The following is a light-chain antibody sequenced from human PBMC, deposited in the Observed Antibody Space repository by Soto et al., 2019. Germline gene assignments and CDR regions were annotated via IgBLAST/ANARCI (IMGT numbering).Light chain of an antibody. J-gene: IGLJ3*02. CDR2: GVT. Sequence: QSALTQPASVSGSPGHSITISCSGTTNDFGGYNYVSWDQQHPGKAPKLLIYGVTDRPSGVSSRFSGSKSGNAASLTISWLQAEDEGDYYCSSYTSSYTWIFGGGTKLTVL. CDR3: SSYTSSYTWI. V-gene: IGLV2-14*03. CDR1: TNDFGGYNY.